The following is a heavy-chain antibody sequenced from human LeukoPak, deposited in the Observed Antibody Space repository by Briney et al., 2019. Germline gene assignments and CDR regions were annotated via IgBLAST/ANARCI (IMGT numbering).Heavy chain of an antibody. CDR1: GGTFSSYA. CDR3: ARDDRCSSTSCYLISSYYYYGMDV. Sequence: GASVKVSCKASGGTFSSYAISWVRQAPGQGLEWMGWISAYNGNTNSAQKLRGRVTMTTDTSTSTAYMELRSLRSDDTAVYYCARDDRCSSTSCYLISSYYYYGMDVWGQGTTVTVSS. D-gene: IGHD2-2*01. CDR2: ISAYNGNT. V-gene: IGHV1-18*01. J-gene: IGHJ6*02.